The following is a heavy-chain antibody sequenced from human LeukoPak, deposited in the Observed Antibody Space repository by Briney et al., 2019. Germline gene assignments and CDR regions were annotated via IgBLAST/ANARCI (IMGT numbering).Heavy chain of an antibody. Sequence: SETLSLACTVSGGSISSYYWSWIRQPAGKGLEWIGRIYTSGSTNYNPSLKSRVTMSVDTSKNQFSLKLSSVTAADTAVYYCARGMDSSGYYALDYWGQGTLVTVSS. CDR3: ARGMDSSGYYALDY. CDR1: GGSISSYY. J-gene: IGHJ4*02. V-gene: IGHV4-4*07. D-gene: IGHD3-22*01. CDR2: IYTSGST.